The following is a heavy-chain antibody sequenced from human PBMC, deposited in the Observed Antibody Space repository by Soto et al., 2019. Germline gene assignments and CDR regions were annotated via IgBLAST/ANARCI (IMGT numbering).Heavy chain of an antibody. J-gene: IGHJ6*02. CDR1: GYTFTGYY. CDR2: INPNSGGT. CDR3: ARDLPYYYGSGSLDYYYYGMDV. Sequence: QVQLVQSGAEVKKPGASVKVSCKASGYTFTGYYMHWVRQAPGQGLEWMGWINPNSGGTNYAQKFQGWVTMTRDTSISTAYMELSRLRSDDTAVYYYARDLPYYYGSGSLDYYYYGMDVWGQGTTVTVSS. D-gene: IGHD3-10*01. V-gene: IGHV1-2*04.